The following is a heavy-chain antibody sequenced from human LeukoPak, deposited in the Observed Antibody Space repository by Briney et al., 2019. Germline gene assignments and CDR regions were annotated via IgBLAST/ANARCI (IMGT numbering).Heavy chain of an antibody. J-gene: IGHJ4*02. CDR2: IKQDGSEK. V-gene: IGHV3-7*01. D-gene: IGHD6-13*01. Sequence: PGGSLRLSCAACGFTFSSYWMSWVRQAPGKGLEWVANIKQDGSEKYYVDSVKGRFTISRDNAKNSLYLQMNSLRAEDTAVYYCARVWVWYSSSWYYFDYWGQGTLVTASS. CDR1: GFTFSSYW. CDR3: ARVWVWYSSSWYYFDY.